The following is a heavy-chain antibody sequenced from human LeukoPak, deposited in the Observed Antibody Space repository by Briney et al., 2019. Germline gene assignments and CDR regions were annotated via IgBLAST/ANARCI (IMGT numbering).Heavy chain of an antibody. CDR1: GGSFSGYY. D-gene: IGHD3-3*01. Sequence: SETLSLTCAVYGGSFSGYYWSWIRQPPGKGLEWIGEINHSGSTNYNPSLKSRVTISVDTSKNQFSLKLSSVTAADTAVYYCARQTGHDFWSGYPPWGQGTLVTVSS. V-gene: IGHV4-34*01. CDR2: INHSGST. CDR3: ARQTGHDFWSGYPP. J-gene: IGHJ4*02.